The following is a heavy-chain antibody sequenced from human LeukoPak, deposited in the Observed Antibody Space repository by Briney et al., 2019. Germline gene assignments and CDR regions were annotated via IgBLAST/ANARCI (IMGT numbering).Heavy chain of an antibody. Sequence: SVKVSFKASGGTFSSYAISWVRQAPGQGLEWMGRIIPIFGIANYAQKFQGRVTITADKSTSTAYMELSSLRSEDTAVYNCAREVAGTQGSYYYYYGVDVRGQGTTVTVSS. D-gene: IGHD6-19*01. CDR3: AREVAGTQGSYYYYYGVDV. V-gene: IGHV1-69*04. CDR1: GGTFSSYA. J-gene: IGHJ6*02. CDR2: IIPIFGIA.